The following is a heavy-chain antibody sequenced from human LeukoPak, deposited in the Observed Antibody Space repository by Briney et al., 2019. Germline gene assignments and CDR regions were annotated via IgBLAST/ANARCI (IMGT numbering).Heavy chain of an antibody. CDR1: GFTFSSYS. V-gene: IGHV3-48*02. CDR3: ARDPTAAPLTFDY. Sequence: GGSLRLSCAASGFTFSSYSMNWVRQAPGKGLEWVSYISSSSSTIYCADSVKGRFTISRDNAKNSLYLRMNSLRDEDTAVYYCARDPTAAPLTFDYWGQGTLVTVSS. CDR2: ISSSSSTI. J-gene: IGHJ4*02. D-gene: IGHD2-2*01.